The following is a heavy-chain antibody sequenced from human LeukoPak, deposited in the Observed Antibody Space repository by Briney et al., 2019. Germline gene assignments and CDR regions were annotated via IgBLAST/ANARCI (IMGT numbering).Heavy chain of an antibody. CDR2: IYHSGST. J-gene: IGHJ4*02. V-gene: IGHV4-30-2*01. CDR3: ARGGDFWSGYPILY. Sequence: SETLSLTCAVSGGSISCGGYSWSWIRQPPGKGLEWIGYIYHSGSTYYSPSLKSRGSISVDRSKNQFSLKLSSVTAADTAVYYCARGGDFWSGYPILYWGQGTLVTVSS. CDR1: GGSISCGGYS. D-gene: IGHD3-3*01.